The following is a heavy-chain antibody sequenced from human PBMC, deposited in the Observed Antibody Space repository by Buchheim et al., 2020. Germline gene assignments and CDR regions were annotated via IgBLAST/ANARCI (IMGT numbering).Heavy chain of an antibody. D-gene: IGHD3-10*01. J-gene: IGHJ4*02. V-gene: IGHV3-11*01. CDR2: ISSSGSTI. CDR3: AREWPGLLLWFGELLHRRYTQ. CDR1: GFTFSDYY. Sequence: VQLLESGGGLVQPGGSLRLSCAASGFTFSDYYMSWIRQAPGKGLEWVSYISSSGSTIYYADSVKGRFTISRDNAKNSLYLQMNSLRAEDTAVYYCAREWPGLLLWFGELLHRRYTQWGQGTL.